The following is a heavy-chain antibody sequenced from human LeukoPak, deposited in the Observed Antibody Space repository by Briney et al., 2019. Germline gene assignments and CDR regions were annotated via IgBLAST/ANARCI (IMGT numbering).Heavy chain of an antibody. Sequence: GGTLRLSCAASGFTFSTYAMSWVRQAPGKGLEWVSYISSSGSTIYYADSVKGRFTISRDNAKNSLYLQMNSLRAEDTAVYYCAELGITMIGGVWGKGTTVTISS. D-gene: IGHD3-10*02. CDR1: GFTFSTYA. J-gene: IGHJ6*04. V-gene: IGHV3-48*03. CDR2: ISSSGSTI. CDR3: AELGITMIGGV.